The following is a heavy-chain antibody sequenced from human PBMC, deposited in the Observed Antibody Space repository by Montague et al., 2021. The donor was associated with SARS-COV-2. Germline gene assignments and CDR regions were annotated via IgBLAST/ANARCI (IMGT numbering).Heavy chain of an antibody. D-gene: IGHD1-1*01. V-gene: IGHV4-59*08. CDR3: ARHSVSEDGTFFRSYFDP. J-gene: IGHJ5*02. CDR2: IFYNGYT. CDR1: GGTVRDYY. Sequence: ETRSLTCTVSGGTVRDYYWNWIRQTPGKGLEWIGYIFYNGYTKYNPSLESRVTLSVDTPGNQFFLSLRSVTASDTATYFCARHSVSEDGTFFRSYFDPWGQGAQVIVSS.